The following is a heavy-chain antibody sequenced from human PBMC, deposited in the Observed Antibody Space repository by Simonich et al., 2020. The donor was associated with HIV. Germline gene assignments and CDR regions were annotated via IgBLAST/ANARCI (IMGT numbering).Heavy chain of an antibody. CDR1: GDTISSYY. Sequence: QVQLQESGPGLVKPSETLSLTCTVFGDTISSYYWSWIRQPTGKGLEWIGHIYYTGITNYNPSPKGRFTISVDTSKNQFSLNLTSVTAADTAVYYCARGLFLSSWAPFHYWGQGTLVTVSS. CDR2: IYYTGIT. CDR3: ARGLFLSSWAPFHY. J-gene: IGHJ4*02. V-gene: IGHV4-59*08. D-gene: IGHD6-13*01.